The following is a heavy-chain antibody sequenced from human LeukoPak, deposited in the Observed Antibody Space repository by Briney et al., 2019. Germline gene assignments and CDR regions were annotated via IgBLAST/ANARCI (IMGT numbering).Heavy chain of an antibody. J-gene: IGHJ6*02. CDR2: ISSSGSTI. Sequence: GGSLRLSCAASGFTFSDYYMSWIRQAPGKGLEWVSYISSSGSTIYYADSVKGRFTISRDNAKNSLYPQMNSLRAEDTAVYYCARDILRWYPGAYYYGMDVWGQGTTVTVSS. CDR3: ARDILRWYPGAYYYGMDV. V-gene: IGHV3-11*01. D-gene: IGHD4-23*01. CDR1: GFTFSDYY.